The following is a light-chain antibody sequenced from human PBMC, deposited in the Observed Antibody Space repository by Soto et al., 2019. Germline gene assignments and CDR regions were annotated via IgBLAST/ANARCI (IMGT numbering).Light chain of an antibody. Sequence: EVGVTHSPGTVSLSRGKRATLSCRAFERIYSAYLAWYLQKPGQGPRLLMHGASSRATGIPDRFSGSGSGADFTLTISRVEPEDFAVYYCQHYGTSPEVTFAQGTRLEIK. J-gene: IGKJ5*01. CDR2: GAS. CDR1: ERIYSAY. V-gene: IGKV3-20*01. CDR3: QHYGTSPEVT.